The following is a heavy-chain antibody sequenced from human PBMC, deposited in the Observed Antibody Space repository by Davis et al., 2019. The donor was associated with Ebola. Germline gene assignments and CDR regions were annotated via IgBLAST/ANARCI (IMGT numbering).Heavy chain of an antibody. CDR3: AKDPFSVGATRAWFDP. CDR1: GFTFSSYS. D-gene: IGHD1-26*01. CDR2: TRNKANSYTT. V-gene: IGHV3-72*01. J-gene: IGHJ5*02. Sequence: GESLKISCAASGFTFSSYSMNWVRQAPGKGLEWVGRTRNKANSYTTEYAASVKGRFTISRDDSKKSLYLQMNSLRAEDTAVYYCAKDPFSVGATRAWFDPWGQGTLVTVSS.